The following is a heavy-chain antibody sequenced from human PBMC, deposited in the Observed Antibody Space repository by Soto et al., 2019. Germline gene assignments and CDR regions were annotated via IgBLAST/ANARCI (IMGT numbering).Heavy chain of an antibody. D-gene: IGHD3-10*01. CDR1: GFTFSLYG. V-gene: IGHV3-33*01. Sequence: QVQLVQSGGGVVQPGKSLRLSCGASGFTFSLYGMHWVRQAPGKGLEWVSFIWYDGSATYYGDSVKGRFTISKDDSTNPLFLQMNTVRAEDTAVYYCARDIAVPRIDEWGQGTLVTVAS. CDR3: ARDIAVPRIDE. J-gene: IGHJ4*02. CDR2: IWYDGSAT.